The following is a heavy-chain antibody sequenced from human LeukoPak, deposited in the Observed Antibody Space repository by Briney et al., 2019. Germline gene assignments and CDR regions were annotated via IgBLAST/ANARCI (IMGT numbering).Heavy chain of an antibody. CDR3: AKSDWFDP. V-gene: IGHV3-74*03. CDR1: GFTLKNYW. Sequence: PGGSLGLSCETSGFTLKNYWMSWLRRAPGKGLEWVSRSKYDGSTAMYAESVKGRFTISRDNARGTLYLQMNSLRVDDTAVYYCAKSDWFDPCGRGILVTVSS. CDR2: SKYDGSTA. J-gene: IGHJ5*02.